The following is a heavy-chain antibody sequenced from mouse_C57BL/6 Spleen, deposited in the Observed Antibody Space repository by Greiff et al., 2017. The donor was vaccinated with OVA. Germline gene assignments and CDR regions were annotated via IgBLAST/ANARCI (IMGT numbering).Heavy chain of an antibody. Sequence: EVKVVESGGDLVKPGGSLKLSCAASGFTFSSYGMSWVRQTPDKRLEWVATISSGGSYTYYPDSVKGRFTISRDNAKNTLYLQMSSLKSEDTAMYYCARQRDSSGLYAMDYWGQGTSVTVSS. J-gene: IGHJ4*01. CDR2: ISSGGSYT. V-gene: IGHV5-6*01. CDR3: ARQRDSSGLYAMDY. D-gene: IGHD3-2*02. CDR1: GFTFSSYG.